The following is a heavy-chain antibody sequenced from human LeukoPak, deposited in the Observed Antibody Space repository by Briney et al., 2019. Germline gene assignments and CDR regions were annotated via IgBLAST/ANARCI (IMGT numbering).Heavy chain of an antibody. CDR1: GGSISEYY. Sequence: SETLSLTCTVSGGSISEYYWSWIRQPPGKGLEWIGYIYYSGSTNYGSTNYNPSLKSRVTTSVDTSRNQFSLEVNSVTAADTAVYYCARSTDGYSPFDHWGQGTLVTVSS. J-gene: IGHJ5*02. CDR2: IYYSGSTNYGST. V-gene: IGHV4-59*01. CDR3: ARSTDGYSPFDH. D-gene: IGHD5-24*01.